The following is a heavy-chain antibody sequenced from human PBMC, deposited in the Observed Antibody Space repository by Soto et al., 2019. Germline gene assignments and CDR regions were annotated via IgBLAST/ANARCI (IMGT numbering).Heavy chain of an antibody. CDR3: ARVDNGVFDY. V-gene: IGHV4-30-4*01. D-gene: IGHD1-20*01. Sequence: SETLSLTCSVSGGSISSGDYYWSWIRQPPGKGLEWIGYMFYVGATYYNPSLKSRVTISVDTSKNQFSLKLSSVTAADTAVYYCARVDNGVFDYWGQGTLVT. CDR1: GGSISSGDYY. J-gene: IGHJ4*02. CDR2: MFYVGAT.